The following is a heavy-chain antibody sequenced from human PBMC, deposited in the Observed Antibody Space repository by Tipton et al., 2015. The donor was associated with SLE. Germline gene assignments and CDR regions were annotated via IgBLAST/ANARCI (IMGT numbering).Heavy chain of an antibody. CDR3: ARFRYYDLLYYFDY. Sequence: TLSLTCTVSGGSISSSSYYWGWIRQPPGKGREWIGSIYYSGSTYYNPSLKSRVTISVDTSKNRFSLKLSSVTAADTAVYYCARFRYYDLLYYFDYWGQGTLVTVSS. CDR1: GGSISSSSYY. J-gene: IGHJ4*02. V-gene: IGHV4-39*07. CDR2: IYYSGST. D-gene: IGHD3-3*01.